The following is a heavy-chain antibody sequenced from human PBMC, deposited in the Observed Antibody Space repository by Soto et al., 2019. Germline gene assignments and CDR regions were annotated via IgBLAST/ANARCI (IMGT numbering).Heavy chain of an antibody. J-gene: IGHJ6*02. CDR2: IYYSGST. CDR1: GGSVSSGSYY. Sequence: SETLSLTCTVSGGSVSSGSYYWSWIRQPPGKGLEWIGYIYYSGSTNYNPSLKSRVTISVDTSKNQFSLKLSSVTAADTAVYYCAGEAGVDTAMDNYYGMDVWGPGTTVTVSS. D-gene: IGHD5-18*01. V-gene: IGHV4-61*01. CDR3: AGEAGVDTAMDNYYGMDV.